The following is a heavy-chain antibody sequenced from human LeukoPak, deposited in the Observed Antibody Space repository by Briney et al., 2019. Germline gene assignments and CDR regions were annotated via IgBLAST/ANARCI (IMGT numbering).Heavy chain of an antibody. CDR2: ISWDSGSI. CDR3: AKDGSDYYDSSGYYYGMDV. Sequence: GGSLRLSCAASGFTFGGFSMHWVREAPGKGLGWGSGISWDSGSIGYADSVKGRFTISRDNAKNSLYLQMNSLRAEDTALYYCAKDGSDYYDSSGYYYGMDVWGQGTTVTISS. V-gene: IGHV3-9*01. D-gene: IGHD3-22*01. J-gene: IGHJ6*02. CDR1: GFTFGGFS.